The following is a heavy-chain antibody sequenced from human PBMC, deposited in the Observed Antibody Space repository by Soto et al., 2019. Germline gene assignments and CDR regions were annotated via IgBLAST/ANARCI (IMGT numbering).Heavy chain of an antibody. Sequence: SETLSLTCAVSGYSISSGYYWGWLRQPPGKGLEWIGSIYHGGSTYYNPSLNSRVTLSIDMTNNHVSLILTSVTAADTAVYYCASHRSGYAFQWGQGTLVTVSS. D-gene: IGHD5-12*01. CDR1: GYSISSGYY. J-gene: IGHJ4*02. CDR2: IYHGGST. V-gene: IGHV4-38-2*01. CDR3: ASHRSGYAFQ.